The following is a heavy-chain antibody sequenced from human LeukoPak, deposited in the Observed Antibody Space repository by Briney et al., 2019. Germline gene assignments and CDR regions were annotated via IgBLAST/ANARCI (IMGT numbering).Heavy chain of an antibody. Sequence: SETLSLTCTVSGGSISSGSYYWSWIRQPAGKGLEWIGRIYTSGSTNYNPSLKSRVTISVDTSKNQFSLKLSSVTAADTAVYYCARRRKGSYHDYDFDYWGQGTLVTVSS. J-gene: IGHJ4*02. CDR2: IYTSGST. V-gene: IGHV4-61*02. CDR1: GGSISSGSYY. CDR3: ARRRKGSYHDYDFDY. D-gene: IGHD1-26*01.